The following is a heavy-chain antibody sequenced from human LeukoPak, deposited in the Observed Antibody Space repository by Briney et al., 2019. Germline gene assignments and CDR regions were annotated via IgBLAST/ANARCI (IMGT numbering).Heavy chain of an antibody. Sequence: SQTLSLTCTVSGGSISSGSYYWSWIRQPAGQGLEWIGRIYTSGSTNYNPSLKSRVTISVDTSKNQFSLKLSSVTAADTAVYYCARVDGVGRQTFYYFDYWGQGTLVTVSS. D-gene: IGHD3-3*01. J-gene: IGHJ4*02. CDR1: GGSISSGSYY. V-gene: IGHV4-61*02. CDR2: IYTSGST. CDR3: ARVDGVGRQTFYYFDY.